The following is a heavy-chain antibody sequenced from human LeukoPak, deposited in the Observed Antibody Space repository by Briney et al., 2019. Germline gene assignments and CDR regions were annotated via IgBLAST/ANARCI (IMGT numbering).Heavy chain of an antibody. D-gene: IGHD3-10*01. CDR1: GFTFSDYY. Sequence: GGSLRLSCAASGFTFSDYYMSWIRQAPGKGLEWVSYISISGTTIYYADSVKGRFTISRDNAKNSLYLQMNSLRAEDTAVYYCARVLRGAGANWFDPWGQGTLVTVSS. CDR3: ARVLRGAGANWFDP. V-gene: IGHV3-11*01. CDR2: ISISGTTI. J-gene: IGHJ5*02.